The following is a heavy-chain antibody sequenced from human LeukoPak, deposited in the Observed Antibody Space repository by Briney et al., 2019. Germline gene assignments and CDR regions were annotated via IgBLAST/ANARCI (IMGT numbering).Heavy chain of an antibody. Sequence: GRSLRLSCAASGFTFDDYAMHWVRQAPGKGLEWVSGISWNSVSIGYVDSVKGRFTISRDNAKNSLYLQMNSLRPEDTAVYYCAKDIKELPRRGMDVWGQGTTVTVSS. V-gene: IGHV3-9*01. CDR3: AKDIKELPRRGMDV. CDR1: GFTFDDYA. J-gene: IGHJ6*02. D-gene: IGHD1-26*01. CDR2: ISWNSVSI.